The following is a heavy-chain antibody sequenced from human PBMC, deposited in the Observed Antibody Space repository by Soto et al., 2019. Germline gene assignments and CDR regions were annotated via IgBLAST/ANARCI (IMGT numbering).Heavy chain of an antibody. Sequence: SETLSLTCTVSGGSISSGDYYWSWIRQPPGKGLEWIGYIYYSGSTYYNPSLKSRVTISVDTSKNQFSLKLSSVTAADTAVYYCARGRMTTTDFDYWGQGTLVTVS. V-gene: IGHV4-30-4*01. CDR3: ARGRMTTTDFDY. D-gene: IGHD4-4*01. CDR2: IYYSGST. J-gene: IGHJ4*02. CDR1: GGSISSGDYY.